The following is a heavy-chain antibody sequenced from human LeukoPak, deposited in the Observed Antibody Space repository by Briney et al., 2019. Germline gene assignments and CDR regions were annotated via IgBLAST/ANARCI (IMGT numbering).Heavy chain of an antibody. V-gene: IGHV4-59*08. CDR3: ARLPGYSYGGWFDP. J-gene: IGHJ5*02. CDR2: IYYSGST. Sequence: SETLSLTCTVSGGSFTSYYWSWIRQPPGKGLEWIGYIYYSGSTNYNPSLKSRVTISVDTSKNQFSLKLSSVTAADTAVYYCARLPGYSYGGWFDPWGQGTLVTVSS. D-gene: IGHD5-18*01. CDR1: GGSFTSYY.